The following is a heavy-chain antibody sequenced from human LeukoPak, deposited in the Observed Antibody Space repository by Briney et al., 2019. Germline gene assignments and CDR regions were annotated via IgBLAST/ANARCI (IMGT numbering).Heavy chain of an antibody. Sequence: PGGSLRLSCAASGFTFSSYSMNWVRQAPGKGLEWVSYISSSSSTIYYANSVKGRFTISRDDAKNSLYLQMNSLRAEDTAVYFCARGGHAFDIWGQGTVVTVSS. V-gene: IGHV3-48*01. CDR1: GFTFSSYS. D-gene: IGHD1-26*01. CDR3: ARGGHAFDI. J-gene: IGHJ3*02. CDR2: ISSSSSTI.